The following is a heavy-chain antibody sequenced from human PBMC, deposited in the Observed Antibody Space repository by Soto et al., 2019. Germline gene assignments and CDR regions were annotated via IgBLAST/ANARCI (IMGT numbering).Heavy chain of an antibody. CDR3: ARWGYYKNLDY. Sequence: AGWSLELCCASSGFTFRSKGMHWVRQAPGKGLEWVAVIWYDGSEQYYAESVKGRFTISRDNSRNTLYLQMNSLRAEDTATYYCARWGYYKNLDYWGQGISVTVSS. J-gene: IGHJ4*02. D-gene: IGHD2-21*01. CDR2: IWYDGSEQ. V-gene: IGHV3-33*01. CDR1: GFTFRSKG.